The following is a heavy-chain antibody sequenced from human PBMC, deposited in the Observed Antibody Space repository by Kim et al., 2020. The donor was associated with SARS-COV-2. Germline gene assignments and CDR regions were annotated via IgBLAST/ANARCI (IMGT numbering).Heavy chain of an antibody. CDR3: ARSVFGDNY. J-gene: IGHJ4*02. CDR2: INQDGSES. V-gene: IGHV3-7*01. CDR1: GFTFSHDW. Sequence: GGSLRLSCAASGFTFSHDWMTWVRQAPGKGLEWVANINQDGSESCYVDSVKGRFTISRDNAKNSLYLHMNSLRVEDTAVYYCARSVFGDNYWGQGTLVSVSS. D-gene: IGHD3-10*02.